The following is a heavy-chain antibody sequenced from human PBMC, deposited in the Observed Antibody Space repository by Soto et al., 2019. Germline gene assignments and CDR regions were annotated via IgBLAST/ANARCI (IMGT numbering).Heavy chain of an antibody. CDR1: GYTFTSYG. V-gene: IGHV1-18*01. D-gene: IGHD3-22*01. CDR2: ISAYNGNT. Sequence: QVQLVQSGAEVKKPGASVKVSCKASGYTFTSYGISWVRQAPGQGLEWMGWISAYNGNTNYADSVKGRFTISRDNSKNTLYLQMNSLRAEDTAVYYCARAPYYYDDNGPPPGDWGQGTLVTVSS. CDR3: ARAPYYYDDNGPPPGD. J-gene: IGHJ4*02.